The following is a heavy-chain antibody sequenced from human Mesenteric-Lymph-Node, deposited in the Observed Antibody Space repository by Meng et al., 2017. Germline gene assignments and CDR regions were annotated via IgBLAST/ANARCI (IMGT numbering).Heavy chain of an antibody. Sequence: GESLKISCAASGFTFTSYWMNWVRQAPGKGLEWVANVKQDGSATYYVDSVKGRFTISRDNAKNSLYLQMNSLRAEDTAVYYCARYALTYGSGSAGDYYGMDVWGQGTTVTVSS. D-gene: IGHD3-10*01. CDR1: GFTFTSYW. CDR2: VKQDGSAT. CDR3: ARYALTYGSGSAGDYYGMDV. J-gene: IGHJ6*02. V-gene: IGHV3-7*01.